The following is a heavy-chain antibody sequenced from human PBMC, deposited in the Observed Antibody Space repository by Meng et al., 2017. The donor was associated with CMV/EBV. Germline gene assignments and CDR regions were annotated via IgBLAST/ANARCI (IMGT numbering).Heavy chain of an antibody. CDR2: IIPIFGTA. CDR3: ARGIAAAGTSGWWFDP. J-gene: IGHJ5*02. D-gene: IGHD6-13*01. CDR1: GGTFSSYG. V-gene: IGHV1-69*05. Sequence: SVKVSCKASGGTFSSYGISWVRQAPGQGLEWMGGIIPIFGTANYAQKFQGRVTITTDESTSTDYMELSSLRSEDTAVYYCARGIAAAGTSGWWFDPWGQGTLVTVSS.